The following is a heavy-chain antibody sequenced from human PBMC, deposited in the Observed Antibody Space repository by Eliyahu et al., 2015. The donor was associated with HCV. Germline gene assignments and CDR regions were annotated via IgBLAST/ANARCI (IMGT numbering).Heavy chain of an antibody. CDR1: GFXFSSYG. Sequence: QVQLVESGGGVVQPGRSLRLSCAASGFXFSSYGMHWVRQAPGKGLGWVAVIWSDGSEKYYADSVKGRFTISRDNAKNTLYLQMNSLRAEDTAVYFCARVGDRDGYSPIDDWGQGTLVTVSS. CDR3: ARVGDRDGYSPIDD. V-gene: IGHV3-33*01. J-gene: IGHJ4*02. D-gene: IGHD5-24*01. CDR2: IWSDGSEK.